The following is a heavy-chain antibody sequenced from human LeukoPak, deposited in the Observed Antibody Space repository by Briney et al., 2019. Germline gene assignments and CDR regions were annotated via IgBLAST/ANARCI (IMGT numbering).Heavy chain of an antibody. D-gene: IGHD3-16*02. V-gene: IGHV3-21*01. CDR1: GFTFSSYS. J-gene: IGHJ6*03. CDR2: ISSSSYI. Sequence: GGSLRLSCAASGFTFSSYSMNWVRQAPGKGLEWVSSISSSSYIYYADSVKGRFTISRDNAKNSLYLQMNSLRAEDTAVYYCARDPTTYDYVWGSYRYGHYYYYMDVWGKGTTVTVSS. CDR3: ARDPTTYDYVWGSYRYGHYYYYMDV.